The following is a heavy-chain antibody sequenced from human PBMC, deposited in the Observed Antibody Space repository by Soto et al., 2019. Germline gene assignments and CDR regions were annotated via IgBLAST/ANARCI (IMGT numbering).Heavy chain of an antibody. D-gene: IGHD4-17*01. CDR1: GFTFSRYA. CDR2: ISSNGGST. V-gene: IGHV3-64*01. CDR3: ARAGDYGGYYYAMDV. J-gene: IGHJ6*02. Sequence: EVQLVESGGGLVQPGGSLRLSCAASGFTFSRYAMHWVRQAPGKGLEYVSTISSNGGSTYYANSVKGRFTISRDNSKNTLYLQMGRLRAEDMAVYYCARAGDYGGYYYAMDVWGQGTTVTVSS.